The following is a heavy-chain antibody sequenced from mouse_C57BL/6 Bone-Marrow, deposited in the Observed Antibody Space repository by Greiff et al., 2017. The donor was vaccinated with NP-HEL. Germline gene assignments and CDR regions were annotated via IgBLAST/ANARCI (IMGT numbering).Heavy chain of an antibody. CDR3: ARMGYYYGSSYWDY. Sequence: EVMLVESGPELVKPGASVKISCKASGYSFTGYYMNWVKQSPEKSLEWIGEINPSTGGTTYNQKFKAKATLTVDKSSSTAYMQLKSLTSEDSAVYYCARMGYYYGSSYWDYWGQGTTLTVSS. J-gene: IGHJ2*01. CDR2: INPSTGGT. V-gene: IGHV1-42*01. D-gene: IGHD1-1*01. CDR1: GYSFTGYY.